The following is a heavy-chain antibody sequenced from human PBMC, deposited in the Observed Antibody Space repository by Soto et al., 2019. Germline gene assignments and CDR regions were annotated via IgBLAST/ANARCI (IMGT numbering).Heavy chain of an antibody. J-gene: IGHJ2*01. CDR1: GGSISSGGYY. CDR3: TRLGIYRYFDL. D-gene: IGHD3-16*01. Sequence: QVQLQESGPGLVKPSQTLSLTCTVSGGSISSGGYYWSWIRQHPGKGLEWIGYIYYSGSTYYNPSLKSRVTISVDTSKNQCSLKLSSVTAADTVVYYCTRLGIYRYFDLWGRGTLVTVSS. CDR2: IYYSGST. V-gene: IGHV4-31*03.